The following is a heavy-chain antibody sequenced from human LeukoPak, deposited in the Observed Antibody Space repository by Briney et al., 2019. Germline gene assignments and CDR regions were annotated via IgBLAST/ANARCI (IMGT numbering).Heavy chain of an antibody. V-gene: IGHV3-49*04. CDR1: GFTFGDNS. Sequence: PGGSLRLSCTASGFTFGDNSMGWVRQAPGRGLEWVGIIRSKVFGAATEYAASVKGRFTISRDDSKSIAYLQMNSLKTEDTAVYYCIRVGFTMVRGLMNWGQGTLVTVSS. J-gene: IGHJ4*02. D-gene: IGHD3-10*01. CDR2: IRSKVFGAAT. CDR3: IRVGFTMVRGLMN.